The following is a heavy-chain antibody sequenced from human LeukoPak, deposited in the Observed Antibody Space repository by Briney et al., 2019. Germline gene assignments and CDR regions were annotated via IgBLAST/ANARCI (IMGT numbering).Heavy chain of an antibody. V-gene: IGHV1-69*13. CDR1: GGTFSSYA. CDR3: ARNPLLGRNWFDP. CDR2: IIPIFGTA. J-gene: IGHJ5*02. Sequence: ASVKVSCKASGGTFSSYAISWVRQAPGQGLEWMGGIIPIFGTANYAQKSQGRVTITADESTSTAYMELSSLRSEDTAVYYCARNPLLGRNWFDPWGQGTLVTVSS. D-gene: IGHD1-14*01.